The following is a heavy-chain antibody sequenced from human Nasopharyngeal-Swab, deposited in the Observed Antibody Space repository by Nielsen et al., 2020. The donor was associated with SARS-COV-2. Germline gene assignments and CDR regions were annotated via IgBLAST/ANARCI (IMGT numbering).Heavy chain of an antibody. CDR3: ASSGEQQLVPDY. CDR1: GFTVSSNY. Sequence: GSLKISCAASGFTVSSNYMGWVRQAPGKGLEWVSVIYSGGSTYYADSVKGRFTISRDNSKNTLYLQMNSLRAEDTAVYYCASSGEQQLVPDYWGQGTLVTVSS. D-gene: IGHD6-13*01. J-gene: IGHJ4*02. CDR2: IYSGGST. V-gene: IGHV3-66*01.